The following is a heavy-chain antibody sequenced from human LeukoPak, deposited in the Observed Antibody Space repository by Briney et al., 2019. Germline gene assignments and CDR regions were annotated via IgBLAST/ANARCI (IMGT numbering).Heavy chain of an antibody. J-gene: IGHJ4*02. CDR3: VRGLLEWLRLETYYFDY. Sequence: GGSLRLSCAASGFTFSSYGMHWVRQAPGKGLEWVAFIRYDASNKYYADSVKGRFTISRDNSKNTLYLQMNSLRADDTATYYCVRGLLEWLRLETYYFDYWGQGILVTVSS. CDR1: GFTFSSYG. D-gene: IGHD3-3*01. CDR2: IRYDASNK. V-gene: IGHV3-30*02.